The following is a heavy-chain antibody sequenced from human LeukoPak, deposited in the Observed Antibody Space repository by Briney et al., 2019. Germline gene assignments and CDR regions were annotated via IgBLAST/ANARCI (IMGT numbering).Heavy chain of an antibody. V-gene: IGHV3-66*01. CDR3: ARGGVVYPDSFDI. CDR2: IFSGGGT. D-gene: IGHD2-15*01. J-gene: IGHJ3*02. Sequence: PGGSLRLSCAASGFTVSSSYMNWVSQAPGKGLEWVSLIFSGGGTYYADSVKGRFTISRDNSKNTLFLQMNSLRAEDTAVYYCARGGVVYPDSFDIWGRGTMVTVSS. CDR1: GFTVSSSY.